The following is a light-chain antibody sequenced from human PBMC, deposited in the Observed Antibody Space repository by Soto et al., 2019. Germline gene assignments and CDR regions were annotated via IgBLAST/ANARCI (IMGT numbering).Light chain of an antibody. CDR1: TSDVGGYNY. CDR2: EVN. Sequence: QSALTQPPSASGSPGQSVTISCTGTTSDVGGYNYVSWYQLHPGKVPKLIISEVNKRPSGVPDRFSGSKSGSTASLTVSGLQAEDEADYYCQSYDSSLSGSVFGGGTKLTVL. CDR3: QSYDSSLSGSV. V-gene: IGLV2-8*01. J-gene: IGLJ2*01.